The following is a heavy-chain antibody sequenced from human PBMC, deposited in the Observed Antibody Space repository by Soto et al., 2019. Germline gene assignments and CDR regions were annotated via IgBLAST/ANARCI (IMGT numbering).Heavy chain of an antibody. CDR2: IWYDGSNK. CDR3: ARDYGSSYGGNWWFGP. Sequence: QVQLVESGGGVVQPGRSLRLSCAASGFTFSSYGMHWVRQAPGKGLEWVAVIWYDGSNKYYADSVKGRFTISRDNSKNTQYLPMTSLRAEDTAVYYDARDYGSSYGGNWWFGPWGQGTLVTVSS. J-gene: IGHJ5*02. CDR1: GFTFSSYG. D-gene: IGHD5-18*01. V-gene: IGHV3-33*01.